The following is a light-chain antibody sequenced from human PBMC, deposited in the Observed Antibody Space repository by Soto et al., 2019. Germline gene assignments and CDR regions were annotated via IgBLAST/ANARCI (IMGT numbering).Light chain of an antibody. J-gene: IGKJ5*01. CDR1: QTIASH. CDR2: DAS. V-gene: IGKV3-11*01. CDR3: QQRNNWPPSIT. Sequence: VFTQSPVIRSLSPGDRAILSCRARQTIASHLAWYQQKPGQAPRLLIHDASSRATGIPARFSGSGSGTDFTLTISSPEPEDFAVYYCQQRNNWPPSITFGPGTRLEIK.